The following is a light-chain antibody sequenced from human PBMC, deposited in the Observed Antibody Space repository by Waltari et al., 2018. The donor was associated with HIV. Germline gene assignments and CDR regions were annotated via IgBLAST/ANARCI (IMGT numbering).Light chain of an antibody. J-gene: IGKJ4*01. CDR1: QDIRHY. CDR2: SAS. CDR3: QKYNSVVS. Sequence: DFQMTQSPSSLSAFVGERVTITCRASQDIRHYEAWYQQKSGRVPKLLIHSASTLQSGVPSRFSGSTSGTEFTLTINSLQPDDVATYYCQKYNSVVSFGGGTKVEI. V-gene: IGKV1-27*01.